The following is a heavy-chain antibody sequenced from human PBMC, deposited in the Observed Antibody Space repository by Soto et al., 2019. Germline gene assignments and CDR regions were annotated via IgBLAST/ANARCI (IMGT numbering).Heavy chain of an antibody. V-gene: IGHV4-31*03. CDR2: LYYSGRT. J-gene: IGHJ4*02. Sequence: QVQLQESGPGLVKPSQTLSLTCTVSGGSISNGDYYWTWIRQHPVKGLEWVGYLYYSGRTYSNPSPKSRVTISVATSKTQFSLRLSSVTAADTAVYYCARIKGGAAGNFDYWCRGALVTVSS. CDR1: GGSISNGDYY. CDR3: ARIKGGAAGNFDY. D-gene: IGHD6-13*01.